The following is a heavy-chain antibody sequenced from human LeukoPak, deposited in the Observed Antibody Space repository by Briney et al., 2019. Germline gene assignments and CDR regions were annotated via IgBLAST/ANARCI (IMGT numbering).Heavy chain of an antibody. CDR1: GDSVSSNSAA. V-gene: IGHV6-1*01. CDR2: TYYRSKWYN. J-gene: IGHJ4*02. CDR3: ARITVVRGGIDY. Sequence: SQTLSLTCAISGDSVSSNSAAWNWIRQSPSRGLEWLGSTYYRSKWYNDYAVSVKSRIIINPDTSKNQFSLQLNSVTPEDTAVYYCARITVVRGGIDYWGQGTLVTVSS. D-gene: IGHD3-10*01.